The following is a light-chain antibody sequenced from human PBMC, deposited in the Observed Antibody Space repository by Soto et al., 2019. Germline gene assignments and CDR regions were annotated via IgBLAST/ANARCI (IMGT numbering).Light chain of an antibody. J-gene: IGLJ3*02. V-gene: IGLV2-14*03. CDR1: SSDLGSYNY. Sequence: QSALTQPASVSGSPGQSITISCTGTSSDLGSYNYVSWYQQLPGRAPKLMIYDVTNRPSGVSNRFSGSKSGNTASLTISGLQAEDEADYYCSSYTTSSTVVFGGGTKLTVL. CDR3: SSYTTSSTVV. CDR2: DVT.